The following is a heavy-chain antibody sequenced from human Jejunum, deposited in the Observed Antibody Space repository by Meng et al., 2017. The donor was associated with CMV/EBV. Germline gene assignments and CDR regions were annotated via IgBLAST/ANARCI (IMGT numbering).Heavy chain of an antibody. V-gene: IGHV1-46*01. Sequence: KASGYTFTSYYMHWVRQAPGQGLEWMGIINPSGGSTSYAEKFQGRVTMTRDTSISTAYMELSRLRSDDTAVYYCARKYNGYWFDPWGQGTLVTVSS. CDR3: ARKYNGYWFDP. D-gene: IGHD5-12*01. J-gene: IGHJ5*02. CDR2: INPSGGST. CDR1: GYTFTSYY.